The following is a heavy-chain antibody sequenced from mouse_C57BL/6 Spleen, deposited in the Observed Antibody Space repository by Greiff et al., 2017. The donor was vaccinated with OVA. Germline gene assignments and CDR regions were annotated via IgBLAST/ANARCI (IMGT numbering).Heavy chain of an antibody. J-gene: IGHJ4*01. V-gene: IGHV1-54*01. CDR1: GYAFTNYL. D-gene: IGHD1-1*01. CDR3: ARGYYGSGLMDY. CDR2: INPGRGGT. Sequence: QVQLKESGAELVRPGTSVKVSCKASGYAFTNYLIEWVKQRPGQGLEWIGVINPGRGGTNYNEKFKGKATLTADKSSSTAYMQLRSLTSEDSAVYFCARGYYGSGLMDYWGQGTSVTVSS.